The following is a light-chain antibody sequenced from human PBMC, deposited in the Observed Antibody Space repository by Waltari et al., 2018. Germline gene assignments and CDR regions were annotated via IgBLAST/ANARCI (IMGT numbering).Light chain of an antibody. J-gene: IGKJ5*01. CDR2: DVF. CDR3: QQRSDWPPAIT. V-gene: IGKV3-11*01. Sequence: IVLTQSPVTLSLSPGERATLSCRASQSVSGYLAWYRQKPGQAPRLLIYDVFKRATGIPERFSGSGSETDFTLTISSLEPEDFGVYFCQQRSDWPPAITFGQGTRLEIK. CDR1: QSVSGY.